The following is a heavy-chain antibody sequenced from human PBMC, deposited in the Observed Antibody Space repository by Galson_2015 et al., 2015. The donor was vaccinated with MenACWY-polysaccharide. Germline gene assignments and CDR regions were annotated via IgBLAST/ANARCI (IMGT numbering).Heavy chain of an antibody. V-gene: IGHV1-3*01. J-gene: IGHJ4*02. D-gene: IGHD3-10*01. CDR1: GYTFTSYA. Sequence: SVKVSCKASGYTFTSYAMHWVRQAPGQRLEWMGWINAGNGNTKYSQKFQGRVTITRDTSASTVYMELSSLRSEDTALYYCARDWHYYGSGTYYHFDYWGQGTLVTVSS. CDR3: ARDWHYYGSGTYYHFDY. CDR2: INAGNGNT.